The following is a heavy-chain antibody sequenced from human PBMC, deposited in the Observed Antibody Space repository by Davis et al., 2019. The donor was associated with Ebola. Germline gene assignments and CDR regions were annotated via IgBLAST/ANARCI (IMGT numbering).Heavy chain of an antibody. CDR2: ISISSGFT. D-gene: IGHD5-24*01. CDR1: GFSFRDYY. Sequence: GESLKISCAASGFSFRDYYMSWIRQAPGKGLAWVSYISISSGFTNYADSVKGRFTISRDNAKNSLYLQMNSLRAEDTAVYYCARGPRKMATTNFDYWGQGTLVTVSS. CDR3: ARGPRKMATTNFDY. J-gene: IGHJ4*02. V-gene: IGHV3-11*06.